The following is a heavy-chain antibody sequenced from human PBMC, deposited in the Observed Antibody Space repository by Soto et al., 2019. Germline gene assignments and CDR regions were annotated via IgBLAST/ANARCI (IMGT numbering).Heavy chain of an antibody. D-gene: IGHD1-1*01. J-gene: IGHJ4*02. Sequence: SVKVSCKASGDSFSKYTVNWVRQAPRQGLEWMGGIIPRFGTTNYAPTLQDRVTITADESMNTVYMELSSPRSEDTALYYCARGRGLYNSGRSQLDSWGQGTLVTVSS. CDR1: GDSFSKYT. CDR3: ARGRGLYNSGRSQLDS. V-gene: IGHV1-69*13. CDR2: IIPRFGTT.